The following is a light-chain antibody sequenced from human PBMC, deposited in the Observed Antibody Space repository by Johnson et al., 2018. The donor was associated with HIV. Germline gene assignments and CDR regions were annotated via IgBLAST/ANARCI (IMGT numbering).Light chain of an antibody. CDR2: ENN. V-gene: IGLV1-51*02. CDR1: SSNIGNNY. CDR3: GTWDTSLSAGGV. J-gene: IGLJ1*01. Sequence: QAVLTQPPSVSAAPGQKVTISCSGSSSNIGNNYVSWYQQLPGTAPKLLIYENNKRPLGIPDRFSGSKSGTSATLGITGLQTGDEADFYCGTWDTSLSAGGVVGTGTKVTVL.